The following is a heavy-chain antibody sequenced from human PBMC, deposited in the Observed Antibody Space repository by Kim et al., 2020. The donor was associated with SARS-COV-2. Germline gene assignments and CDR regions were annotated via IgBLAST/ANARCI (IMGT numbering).Heavy chain of an antibody. CDR3: ASLRLYYYDSSGYPEAPYYFDY. D-gene: IGHD3-22*01. J-gene: IGHJ4*02. CDR2: IYYSGST. Sequence: SETLSLTCTVSGGSISSSSYYWGWIRQPPGKGLEWIGSIYYSGSTYYNPSLKSRVTISVDTSKNQFSLKLSSVTAADTAVYYCASLRLYYYDSSGYPEAPYYFDYWGQGTLVTVSS. V-gene: IGHV4-39*01. CDR1: GGSISSSSYY.